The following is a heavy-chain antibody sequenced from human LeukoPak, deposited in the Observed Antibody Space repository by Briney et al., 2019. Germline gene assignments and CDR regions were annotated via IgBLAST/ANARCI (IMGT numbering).Heavy chain of an antibody. D-gene: IGHD1-26*01. V-gene: IGHV4-59*12. J-gene: IGHJ4*02. CDR1: GGSISSYY. CDR3: ARTSFSGSYYSYIDY. CDR2: IYYSGST. Sequence: PSETLSLTCTVSGGSISSYYWSWIRQPPGKGLEWIGYIYYSGSTNYNPSLKSRVTISVDTSKNQFSLKLSSVTAADTAVYYCARTSFSGSYYSYIDYWGQGTLVTVSS.